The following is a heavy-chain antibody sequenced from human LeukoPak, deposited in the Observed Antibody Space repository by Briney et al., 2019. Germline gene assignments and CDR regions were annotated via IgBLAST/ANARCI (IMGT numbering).Heavy chain of an antibody. CDR2: ISSDGSNK. CDR3: TKAPIVSCSGAFCYPFDS. D-gene: IGHD2-15*01. V-gene: IGHV3-30*04. J-gene: IGHJ4*02. CDR1: GFTFSSYA. Sequence: GRSLRLSCAASGFTFSSYAMHWVRQAPGKGLEWVAVISSDGSNKYYADSMKGRFTISRDNSKNTLFLQMNSLRAEDTAIYYCTKAPIVSCSGAFCYPFDSWGQGTLVTVSS.